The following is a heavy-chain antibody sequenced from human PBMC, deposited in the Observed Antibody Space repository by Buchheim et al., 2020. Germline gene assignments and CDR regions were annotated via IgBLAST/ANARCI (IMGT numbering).Heavy chain of an antibody. J-gene: IGHJ4*03. V-gene: IGHV3-11*01. Sequence: QVQLVESGGGLVKPGGSLRLSCAAPGFTFSDYYMTWIRQAPGKGLEWVSYISSSGSIIYYADSVRGRFTISRDNAKNSLFLQMNSLRAGDTAVYFCEREDFWGAYAFGYWGQGAL. CDR3: EREDFWGAYAFGY. D-gene: IGHD3-3*01. CDR2: ISSSGSII. CDR1: GFTFSDYY.